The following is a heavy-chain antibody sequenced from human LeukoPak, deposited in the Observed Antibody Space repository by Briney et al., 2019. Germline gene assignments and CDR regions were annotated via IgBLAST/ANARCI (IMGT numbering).Heavy chain of an antibody. Sequence: GGSLRLSCAASGFTVSTNYMSWVRQAPGKGLEWVSLIYNGDSTHYADSVKGRFTISRDNSKSTLYLQVNSLRAEDTAVYYCARVKTIFGVVIHDAFDIWGQGTMVTVSS. J-gene: IGHJ3*02. D-gene: IGHD3-3*01. V-gene: IGHV3-53*01. CDR1: GFTVSTNY. CDR2: IYNGDST. CDR3: ARVKTIFGVVIHDAFDI.